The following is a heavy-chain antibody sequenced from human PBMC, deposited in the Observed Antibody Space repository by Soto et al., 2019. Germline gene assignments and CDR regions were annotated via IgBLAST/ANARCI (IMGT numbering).Heavy chain of an antibody. V-gene: IGHV1-8*01. CDR1: GYTFTNYD. J-gene: IGHJ4*02. CDR2: MNPRSGNT. Sequence: ASVKVSCKASGYTFTNYDINWVRQATGQGPEWMGWMNPRSGNTGYTQKFQGRITMTRDTSIGTAYVELSSLTSDDTAVYYCATYCGGGSCYVYWGQGTPVTVSS. CDR3: ATYCGGGSCYVY. D-gene: IGHD2-15*01.